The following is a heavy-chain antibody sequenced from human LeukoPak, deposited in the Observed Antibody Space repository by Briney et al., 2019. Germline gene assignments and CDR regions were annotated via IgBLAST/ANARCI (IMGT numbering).Heavy chain of an antibody. CDR3: AREARIAAAGQHFYYYYGMDV. J-gene: IGHJ6*02. CDR1: GGSISSYH. V-gene: IGHV4-59*12. CDR2: IYYSGST. D-gene: IGHD6-13*01. Sequence: SETLSLTCIVSGGSISSYHWSWIRQPPGKGLEWIGYIYYSGSTNYNPSLKSRVTISVDKSKNQFSLKLSSVTAADTAVYYCAREARIAAAGQHFYYYYGMDVWGQGTTVTVSS.